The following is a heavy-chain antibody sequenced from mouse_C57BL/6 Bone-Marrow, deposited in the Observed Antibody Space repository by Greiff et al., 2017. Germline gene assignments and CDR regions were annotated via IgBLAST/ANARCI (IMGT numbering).Heavy chain of an antibody. CDR2: INPGSGGT. CDR3: ARLIYYDYDYFDY. D-gene: IGHD2-4*01. CDR1: GYAFTNYL. Sequence: QVQLKESRAELVRPGTSVKVSCKASGYAFTNYLIEWVKQRPGQGLEWIGVINPGSGGTNYNEKFKGKATLTADKSSSTAYMQLSSLTSEDSAVYFCARLIYYDYDYFDYWGQGTTLTVSS. J-gene: IGHJ2*01. V-gene: IGHV1-54*01.